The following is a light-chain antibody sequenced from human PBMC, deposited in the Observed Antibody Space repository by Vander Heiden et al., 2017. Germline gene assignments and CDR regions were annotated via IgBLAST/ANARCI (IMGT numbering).Light chain of an antibody. CDR3: QQRSDWRT. CDR2: DAS. Sequence: LVLTQSPATLSLSPGESATLSCRASQSVSRNLDWYQQRPGQAPRLLIYDASIRATGIPARFSGSGSGTDFTLTISSLEPEDFAVYYCQQRSDWRTFGGGTKVEIK. V-gene: IGKV3-11*01. J-gene: IGKJ4*01. CDR1: QSVSRN.